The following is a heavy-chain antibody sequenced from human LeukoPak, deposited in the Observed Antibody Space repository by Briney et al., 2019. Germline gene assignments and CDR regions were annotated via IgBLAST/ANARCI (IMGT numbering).Heavy chain of an antibody. CDR1: GYSFTSYW. V-gene: IGHV5-51*01. CDR2: IYPGDSAT. J-gene: IGHJ4*02. Sequence: KHGESLKISCKGSGYSFTSYWIGWVRQLPGKGLEWMGIIYPGDSATRYSPSIHGPVTISADPSITPAYRQSSRMTPSEPAMYYCARRHGGVFHFDYWGQGTLVTVSS. CDR3: ARRHGGVFHFDY. D-gene: IGHD3-16*01.